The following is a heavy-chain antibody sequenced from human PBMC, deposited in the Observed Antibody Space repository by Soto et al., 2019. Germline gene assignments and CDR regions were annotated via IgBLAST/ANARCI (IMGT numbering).Heavy chain of an antibody. D-gene: IGHD3-22*01. CDR1: GYTXSRNG. CDR2: ISPKSWSI. CDR3: VKDRDSNSWPSRDV. V-gene: IGHV1-18*01. Sequence: SXKVSYKTSGYTXSRNGSGWVRQAPGQGLEWIGRISPKSWSIKYEQKFQGRVIMTTDTSTSTAYMELRSLRSDDTAVYYCVKDRDSNSWPSRDVWGPGTTGTVSS. J-gene: IGHJ6*02.